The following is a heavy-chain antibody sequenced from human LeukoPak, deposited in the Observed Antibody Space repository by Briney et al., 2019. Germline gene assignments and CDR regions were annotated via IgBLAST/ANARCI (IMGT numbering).Heavy chain of an antibody. CDR2: FYHSGHT. Sequence: PSETLSLTCTVSGGSMTNHYWSWIRQPPGKGLEWIGFFYHSGHTDYNPSLKSRVTISVDMSKNQFSLKLSSVTAADTAVYYCARLDYYDENPGAFDIWGQGTMVTVSS. J-gene: IGHJ3*02. CDR1: GGSMTNHY. CDR3: ARLDYYDENPGAFDI. V-gene: IGHV4-59*11. D-gene: IGHD3-22*01.